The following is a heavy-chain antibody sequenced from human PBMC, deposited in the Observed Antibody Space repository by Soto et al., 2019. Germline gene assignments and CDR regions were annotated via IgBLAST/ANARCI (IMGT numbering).Heavy chain of an antibody. D-gene: IGHD6-19*01. Sequence: QVQLQQWGAGLLKPSETLSLTCAVYGGSFNDYRWSWIRQPPGMGLEWIGEINHTGSSNYNPSLKSRVTISVETSKNQFSLTLTSVTAADTAVYYCARGMAVPGPHFDSWGRGTLVTVSS. CDR2: INHTGSS. J-gene: IGHJ4*02. CDR1: GGSFNDYR. V-gene: IGHV4-34*02. CDR3: ARGMAVPGPHFDS.